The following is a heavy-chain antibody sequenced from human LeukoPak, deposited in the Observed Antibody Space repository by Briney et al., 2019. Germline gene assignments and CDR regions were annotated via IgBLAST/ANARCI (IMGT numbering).Heavy chain of an antibody. D-gene: IGHD3-22*01. J-gene: IGHJ4*02. CDR2: IYSGGST. CDR1: GFTVSSNY. V-gene: IGHV3-53*01. Sequence: GGSLRLSCAASGFTVSSNYMSWVRQAPGKGLEWVSVIYSGGSTYYADSVKGRFTISRDNSKNTLYLQMNSLRAEDTAVYYCARGYYYDNIGYYTDYWGQGTLVTVSS. CDR3: ARGYYYDNIGYYTDY.